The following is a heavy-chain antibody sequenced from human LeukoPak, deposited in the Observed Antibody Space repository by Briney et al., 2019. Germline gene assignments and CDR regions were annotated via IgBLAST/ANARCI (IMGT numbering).Heavy chain of an antibody. D-gene: IGHD3-16*01. J-gene: IGHJ4*02. V-gene: IGHV4-39*01. CDR2: VDYRERN. CDR1: GGSITTTGHY. Sequence: PSEPLTLTCTVSGGSITTTGHYWGWIRQPPGKGLEWIGIVDYRERNTYNPSLKSRVPISADTSRNQFSLRLSSVTATDTAVYYCANYVSRTMRDYWGQGTLVTVSS. CDR3: ANYVSRTMRDY.